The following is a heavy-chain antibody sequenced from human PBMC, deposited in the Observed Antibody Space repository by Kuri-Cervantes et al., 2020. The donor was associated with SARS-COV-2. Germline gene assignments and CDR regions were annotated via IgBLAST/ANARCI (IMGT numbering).Heavy chain of an antibody. D-gene: IGHD4-17*01. CDR2: ISSSSSYI. V-gene: IGHV3-21*01. CDR3: ARHYGDYSEVDY. Sequence: GESLKISCAASGFTFSSYSMNWVRQAPGKGLEWVSSISSSSSYIYYADSVKGRFTISRDNAKNSLYLQMNSLRAEDTAVYYCARHYGDYSEVDYWGQGTLVTVSS. J-gene: IGHJ4*02. CDR1: GFTFSSYS.